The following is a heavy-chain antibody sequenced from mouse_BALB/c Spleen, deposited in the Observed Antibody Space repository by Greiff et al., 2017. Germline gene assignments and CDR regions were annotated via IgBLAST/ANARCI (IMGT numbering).Heavy chain of an antibody. CDR1: GFNIKDTY. D-gene: IGHD2-1*01. V-gene: IGHV14-3*02. CDR3: ASHYGNYDYFDY. CDR2: IDPANGNT. J-gene: IGHJ2*01. Sequence: VQLQQSGAELVKPGASVKLSCTASGFNIKDTYMHWVKQRPEQGLEWIGRIDPANGNTKYDPKFQGKATITADTSSNTAYLQLSSLTSEDTAVYYCASHYGNYDYFDYWGQGTTLTVSS.